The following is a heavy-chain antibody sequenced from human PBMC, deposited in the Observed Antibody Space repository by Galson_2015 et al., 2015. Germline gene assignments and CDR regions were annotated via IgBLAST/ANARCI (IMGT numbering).Heavy chain of an antibody. J-gene: IGHJ4*02. D-gene: IGHD6-13*01. V-gene: IGHV3-53*01. CDR2: IYSGGST. CDR3: ARNAPGRPSPCSSSELDY. Sequence: SLRLSCAASGFTVSSNYMSWVRQALGKGLEWVSVIYSGGSTYYADSVKGRFTISRDNSKNTLYLQMNSLRAEDTAVYYCARNAPGRPSPCSSSELDYWGQGTLVTVSS. CDR1: GFTVSSNY.